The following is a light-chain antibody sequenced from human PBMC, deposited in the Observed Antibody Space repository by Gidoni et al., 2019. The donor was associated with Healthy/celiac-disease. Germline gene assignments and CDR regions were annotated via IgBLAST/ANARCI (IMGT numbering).Light chain of an antibody. CDR1: QSVSSN. J-gene: IGKJ5*01. Sequence: EIVMTQSPATLSVSPGERATLSCRASQSVSSNLAWYQQKLGQAPRLLIYCASTRATGIPARFSGSGSGTEFTLTISSLQSEDFAVYYCQQYNNWPPAITFGQGTRLEIK. CDR3: QQYNNWPPAIT. V-gene: IGKV3-15*01. CDR2: CAS.